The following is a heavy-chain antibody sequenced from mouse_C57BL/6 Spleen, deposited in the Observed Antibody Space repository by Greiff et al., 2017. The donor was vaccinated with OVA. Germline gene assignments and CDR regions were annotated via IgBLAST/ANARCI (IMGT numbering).Heavy chain of an antibody. D-gene: IGHD1-1*01. CDR2: IHPNSGST. CDR3: ARLGSITTVVVFDY. J-gene: IGHJ2*01. V-gene: IGHV1-64*01. Sequence: QVQLQQPGAELVKPGASVKLSCKASGYTFTSYWMHWVKQRPGQGLEWIGMIHPNSGSTNYNEKFKSKGTLTVDKSSSTAYMQLSSLTSEDSAVYYCARLGSITTVVVFDYWGQGTTLTVSS. CDR1: GYTFTSYW.